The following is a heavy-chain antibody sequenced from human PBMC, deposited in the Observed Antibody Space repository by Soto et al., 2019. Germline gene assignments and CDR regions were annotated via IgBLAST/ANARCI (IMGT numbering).Heavy chain of an antibody. Sequence: QVQLQESGPGLVKPSQTLSLTCTVSGGSISSGGYYWSWIRQHPGKGLEWIGYIYYSGSTYYNPSLKSLVTISVDTSKNQFSLKLSSVTAADTAVYYCARAKYLNYYDSSGYGWWGQGTLVTVSS. J-gene: IGHJ4*02. CDR3: ARAKYLNYYDSSGYGW. V-gene: IGHV4-31*01. D-gene: IGHD3-22*01. CDR1: GGSISSGGYY. CDR2: IYYSGST.